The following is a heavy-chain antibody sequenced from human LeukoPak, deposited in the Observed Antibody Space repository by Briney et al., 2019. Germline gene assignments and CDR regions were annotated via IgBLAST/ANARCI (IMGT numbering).Heavy chain of an antibody. D-gene: IGHD2-2*01. CDR1: GFSFDDFV. V-gene: IGHV3-9*01. Sequence: GGSLRLSCAASGFSFDDFVMHWVRQAPGKGLEWVSGISQQSNSIDYADSVKGRFTVSRDNSKNTLYLQMNSLRAEDTAVYYCAKVDVVVAMDVWGQGTTVTVSS. J-gene: IGHJ6*02. CDR3: AKVDVVVAMDV. CDR2: ISQQSNSI.